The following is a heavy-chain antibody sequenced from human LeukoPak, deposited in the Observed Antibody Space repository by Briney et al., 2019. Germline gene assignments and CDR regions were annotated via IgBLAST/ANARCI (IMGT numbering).Heavy chain of an antibody. J-gene: IGHJ4*02. Sequence: PGGSLRLSCAASGFTFSSYAVSWVRQAPGKGLEWVSAISGSGGSTYYADSVKGRFTISRDNSKNTLYLQMNSLRAEDTAVYYCAKATAVIAVAGNFDYWGQGTLVTVSS. D-gene: IGHD6-19*01. V-gene: IGHV3-23*01. CDR2: ISGSGGST. CDR1: GFTFSSYA. CDR3: AKATAVIAVAGNFDY.